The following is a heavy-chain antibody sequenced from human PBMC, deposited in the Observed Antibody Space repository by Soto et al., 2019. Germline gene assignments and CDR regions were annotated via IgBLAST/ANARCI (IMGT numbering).Heavy chain of an antibody. J-gene: IGHJ6*03. CDR2: MYNDGAT. CDR3: ARGTGVPNVVVVPAAIGSYYYMDV. CDR1: GGSMSRYS. V-gene: IGHV4-59*01. D-gene: IGHD2-2*02. Sequence: PSETLSLTCTISGGSMSRYSCHWLRQPPGKGLEWIGYMYNDGATDYDPSLKSRLSMSLDTSTNQFSLRLSSVTAADTAVYFCARGTGVPNVVVVPAAIGSYYYMDVWGKGTTVTVSS.